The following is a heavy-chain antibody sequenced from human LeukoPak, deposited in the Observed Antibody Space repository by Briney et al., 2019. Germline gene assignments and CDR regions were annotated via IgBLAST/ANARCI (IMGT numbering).Heavy chain of an antibody. V-gene: IGHV3-9*01. CDR3: PKAGYRTGRHWLDP. CDR1: GFTFYAYA. Sequence: GGSLRLSCAASGFTFYAYAMHWVRQAPGKGLEWVAGIHYNSGHSVYADSVKGRFTISRDNARNSLYLQMNSLRAEDTAIYYCPKAGYRTGRHWLDPWRQGPLVSLSS. CDR2: IHYNSGHS. J-gene: IGHJ5*02. D-gene: IGHD5-12*01.